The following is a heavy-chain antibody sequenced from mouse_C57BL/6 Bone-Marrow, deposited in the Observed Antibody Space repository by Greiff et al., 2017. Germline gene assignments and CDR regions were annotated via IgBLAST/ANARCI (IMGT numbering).Heavy chain of an antibody. D-gene: IGHD2-10*01. J-gene: IGHJ3*01. CDR3: ARHEEAYYGNYVLAY. CDR1: GYTFTEYT. V-gene: IGHV1-62-2*01. Sequence: QVHVKQSGAELVKPGASVKLSCKASGYTFTEYTIHWVKQRSGQGLEWIGWFYPGSGSIKYNEKFKDKATLTADKSSSTVYMELSRLTSEDSAVYFCARHEEAYYGNYVLAYWGQGTLVTVSA. CDR2: FYPGSGSI.